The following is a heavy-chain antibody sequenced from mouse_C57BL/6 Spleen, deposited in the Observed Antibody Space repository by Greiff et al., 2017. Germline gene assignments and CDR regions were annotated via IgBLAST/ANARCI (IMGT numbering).Heavy chain of an antibody. J-gene: IGHJ1*03. D-gene: IGHD5-1*01. Sequence: QVQLQQPGTELVKPGASVKLSCKASGYTFTSYWLHWVKQRPGQGLEWIGNIDPSNGGTNYNEKFKSKATLTVDKSSSTAYMQLSSLTSEDSAVYYCARGSTFYGYCDVCDTGTTVTVSS. CDR2: IDPSNGGT. CDR1: GYTFTSYW. CDR3: ARGSTFYGYCDV. V-gene: IGHV1-53*01.